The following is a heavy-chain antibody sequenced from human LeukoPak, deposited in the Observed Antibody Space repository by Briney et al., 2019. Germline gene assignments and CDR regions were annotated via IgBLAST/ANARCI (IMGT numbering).Heavy chain of an antibody. J-gene: IGHJ3*01. V-gene: IGHV4-39*01. Sequence: SETLSLTCTASGGSISSSSYYWGWIRQPPGKGLEWIGSFYYSGSTYYNPSPQSRVTMSVDTSKNQFSLKLSSVTAADTAVYYCARQLYCSGTNCYGFNVWGQGTRFTVSS. CDR2: FYYSGST. D-gene: IGHD2-2*01. CDR1: GGSISSSSYY. CDR3: ARQLYCSGTNCYGFNV.